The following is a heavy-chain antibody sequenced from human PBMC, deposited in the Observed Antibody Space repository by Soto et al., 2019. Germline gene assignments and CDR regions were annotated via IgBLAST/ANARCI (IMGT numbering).Heavy chain of an antibody. V-gene: IGHV4-4*02. D-gene: IGHD6-13*01. CDR3: AARIAAAGRVDY. J-gene: IGHJ4*02. CDR1: SGSISSSNW. CDR2: IYHSGST. Sequence: SETLSLTCAVSSGSISSSNWWSWVRQPPGKGLEWIGEIYHSGSTNYNPSLKSRVTISVDKSKNQFSLKLSSVTAADTAVYYCAARIAAAGRVDYWGQGTLGTVSS.